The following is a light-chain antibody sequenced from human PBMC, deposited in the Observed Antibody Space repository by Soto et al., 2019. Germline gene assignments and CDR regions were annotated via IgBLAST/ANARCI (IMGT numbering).Light chain of an antibody. CDR3: QQYNTWHRT. CDR1: QSISNH. Sequence: DIQMTQSPSSLSASVEDRVIITCRASQSISNHLNWYQQKPGKAPDLLIYTASTRATGVPTRFSGSGSGTDFTLTINSLQSEDIAVYYCQQYNTWHRTFGQGTKVDIK. J-gene: IGKJ1*01. CDR2: TAS. V-gene: IGKV1-39*01.